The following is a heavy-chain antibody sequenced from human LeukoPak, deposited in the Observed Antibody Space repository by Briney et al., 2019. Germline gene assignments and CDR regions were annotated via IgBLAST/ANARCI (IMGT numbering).Heavy chain of an antibody. Sequence: GGSLRLSCAASGFIFSSNAMSWVRQAPGKGLEWVSGITNSGENTYYADSVKGRFTISRDNSKNTLFLEMNSLRVEDTAVYYCAKGRGFRVWDPWDNWGQGTLITVSS. CDR3: AKGRGFRVWDPWDN. CDR1: GFIFSSNA. CDR2: ITNSGENT. J-gene: IGHJ4*02. D-gene: IGHD3-16*01. V-gene: IGHV3-23*01.